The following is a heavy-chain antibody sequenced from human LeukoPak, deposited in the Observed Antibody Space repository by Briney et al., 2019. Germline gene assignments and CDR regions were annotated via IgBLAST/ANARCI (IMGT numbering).Heavy chain of an antibody. V-gene: IGHV1-2*02. CDR1: GYTFTGYY. CDR2: INHNSGGT. CDR3: AINVGMVTYWFDP. D-gene: IGHD5-18*01. J-gene: IGHJ5*02. Sequence: ASVKVSCKASGYTFTGYYMHWVRQAPGQGLEWMGWINHNSGGTNYAQKFQGRVTMTRDTSISTAYMELSRLRSDDTAVYYCAINVGMVTYWFDPWGQGTLVTVSS.